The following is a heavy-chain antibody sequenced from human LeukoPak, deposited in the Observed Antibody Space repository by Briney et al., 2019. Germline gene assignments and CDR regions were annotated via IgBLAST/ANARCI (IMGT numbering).Heavy chain of an antibody. CDR1: GDSVSSTAAG. D-gene: IGHD6-6*01. Sequence: SQTLSLTCGISGDSVSSTAAGWSWIRQSPSRGLEWLGRIYYRTQWYDDYAVSVRSRISINPDTSKNQFSLRLNSVTPEDTAVYYCTRDSGSYSTSYRFDSWGQGTLVTVSS. CDR2: IYYRTQWYD. V-gene: IGHV6-1*01. CDR3: TRDSGSYSTSYRFDS. J-gene: IGHJ4*02.